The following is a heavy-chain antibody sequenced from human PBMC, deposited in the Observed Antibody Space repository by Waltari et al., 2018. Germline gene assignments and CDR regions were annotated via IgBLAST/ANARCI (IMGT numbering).Heavy chain of an antibody. CDR1: DLSHDDLA. J-gene: IGHJ4*02. V-gene: IGHV3-9*01. CDR3: TKALARTTEQGIAN. CDR2: ITFNSVKV. D-gene: IGHD1-1*01. Sequence: EVQLAGSGGALVQPGRAQRLSCATTDLSHDDLAMQWVRRVRGKGQGGGSRITFNSVKVDSACSVNCRCTISRDNANNLLMLQMNSLRPEDTAIDDCTKALARTTEQGIANWGQGTLVTVSS.